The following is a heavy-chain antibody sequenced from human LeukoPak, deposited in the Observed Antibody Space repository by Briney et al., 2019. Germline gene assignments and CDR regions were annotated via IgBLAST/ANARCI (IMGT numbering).Heavy chain of an antibody. CDR1: GASISSSSYY. CDR2: IYYSGST. D-gene: IGHD5-24*01. J-gene: IGHJ2*01. CDR3: ARAVEMAYNFWYFDL. Sequence: PSETLSLTCTVSGASISSSSYYWGWIRQPPGKGLERIGSIYYSGSTYYKSSLKSRVTISVDTSKNQFSLKLSSVTAADTTVYYCARAVEMAYNFWYFDLWGRGTLVTVSS. V-gene: IGHV4-39*01.